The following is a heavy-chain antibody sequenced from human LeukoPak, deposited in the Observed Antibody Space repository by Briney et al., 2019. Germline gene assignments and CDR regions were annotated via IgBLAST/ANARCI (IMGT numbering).Heavy chain of an antibody. V-gene: IGHV4-59*01. CDR2: IYYSGST. D-gene: IGHD3-3*01. J-gene: IGHJ4*02. CDR3: ARSRPPTIFGVVITHPPFDY. CDR1: GGSISSYY. Sequence: SETLSLTCTVSGGSISSYYWSWIRQPPGKGLEWIGYIYYSGSTNYNPSLKSRVTISVDTSKNQFSLKLSSVTAADTAVYYCARSRPPTIFGVVITHPPFDYWGQGTLVTVSS.